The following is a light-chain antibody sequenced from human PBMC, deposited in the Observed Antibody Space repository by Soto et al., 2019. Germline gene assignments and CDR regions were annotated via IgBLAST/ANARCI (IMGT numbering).Light chain of an antibody. CDR3: SSYAGSNNLV. CDR1: SSDVGGYNY. Sequence: QSALTQPPSASGSPGQSVTISCTGTSSDVGGYNYVSWYQQYPGKAPKVMIYEVSKRPSGVPDRFSGSKSGNTASLTVSGLHAEDEADYYCSSYAGSNNLVFGGGTKVTVL. CDR2: EVS. J-gene: IGLJ2*01. V-gene: IGLV2-8*01.